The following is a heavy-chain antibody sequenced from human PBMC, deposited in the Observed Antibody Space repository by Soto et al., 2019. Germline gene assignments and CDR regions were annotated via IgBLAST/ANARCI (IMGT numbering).Heavy chain of an antibody. D-gene: IGHD4-17*01. CDR2: IKSKTNSETT. J-gene: IGHJ4*02. CDR1: GFTFNKAW. V-gene: IGHV3-15*06. CDR3: TAGDYPFFDY. Sequence: GSLRLSCAASGFTFNKAWMNWVRQAPGKGLEWVGRIKSKTNSETTTYAATVKGRCSISRDDSKSTLFLQMDSLKTEDTAVYYCTAGDYPFFDYWGLGTLVTVSS.